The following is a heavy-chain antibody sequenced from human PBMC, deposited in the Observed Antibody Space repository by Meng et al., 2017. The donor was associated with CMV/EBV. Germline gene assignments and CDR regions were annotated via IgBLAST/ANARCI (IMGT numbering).Heavy chain of an antibody. CDR2: IYYSGST. Sequence: SISSGGYYWSWIRQHPGKGLEWIGYIYYSGSTYYNPSLKSRVTTSVDTSKNQFSLKLSSVTAADTAVYYCARAPYDSSGYLVALGDYWGQGTLVTVSS. V-gene: IGHV4-31*02. CDR3: ARAPYDSSGYLVALGDY. J-gene: IGHJ4*02. D-gene: IGHD3-22*01. CDR1: SISSGGYY.